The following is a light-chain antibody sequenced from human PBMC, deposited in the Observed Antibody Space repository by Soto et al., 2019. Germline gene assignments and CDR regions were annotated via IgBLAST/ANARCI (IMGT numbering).Light chain of an antibody. J-gene: IGKJ1*01. V-gene: IGKV1-16*02. CDR2: AAS. Sequence: DIQMTQSPSSLSASVGDRVTITCRASQGINNNLAWFQQKPGKAPMSLIYAASSLQSGVPSKFSGSGSGTDFTLTISSLQPEDFATYYCQQYNSYPQTFGQGTKVEIK. CDR3: QQYNSYPQT. CDR1: QGINNN.